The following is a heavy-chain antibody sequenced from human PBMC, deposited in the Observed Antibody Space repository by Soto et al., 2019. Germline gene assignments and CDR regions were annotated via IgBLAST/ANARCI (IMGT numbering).Heavy chain of an antibody. Sequence: QVQLVESGGGVVQPGRSLRLSCAASGFTFISYAMHWVRQAPGKGLEWVAVISIDGSTEYYADSVKGRFTISRDTSKNTVYLQMNSLRSEDTAVYYCARSRHGTGSYTHFYYGLDVWGQGTTVTVSS. CDR1: GFTFISYA. CDR3: ARSRHGTGSYTHFYYGLDV. J-gene: IGHJ6*02. D-gene: IGHD3-10*01. CDR2: ISIDGSTE. V-gene: IGHV3-30-3*01.